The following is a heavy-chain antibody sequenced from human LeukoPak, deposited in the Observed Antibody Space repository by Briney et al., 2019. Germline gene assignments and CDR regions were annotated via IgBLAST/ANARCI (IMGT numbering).Heavy chain of an antibody. CDR2: ITCSGGNA. Sequence: GGSLRLSCAASGFTFSSYAMTWVRQAPGKGLDWVSGITCSGGNADYAGSVEGGFTISRDNFKNTLYLQMNSLRAKDTGVYYCAKEITYFGRTSCYVDWDFELWGRGTLVTVSS. V-gene: IGHV3-23*01. J-gene: IGHJ2*01. CDR1: GFTFSSYA. D-gene: IGHD2-2*01. CDR3: AKEITYFGRTSCYVDWDFEL.